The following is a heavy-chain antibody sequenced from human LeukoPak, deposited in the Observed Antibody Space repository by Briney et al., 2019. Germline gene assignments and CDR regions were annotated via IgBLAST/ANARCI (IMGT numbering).Heavy chain of an antibody. V-gene: IGHV3-33*08. CDR2: IWNDGSIK. Sequence: GGSLRLSCAASGLDFNAAWMNWVRQAPGRGLEWVAVIWNDGSIKYYGDSVKGRLTISRDNSKNTLYLQMNSVRAEDTAVYYCARAVGPFDFWGPGTKVIVSS. CDR3: ARAVGPFDF. CDR1: GLDFNAAW. J-gene: IGHJ3*01.